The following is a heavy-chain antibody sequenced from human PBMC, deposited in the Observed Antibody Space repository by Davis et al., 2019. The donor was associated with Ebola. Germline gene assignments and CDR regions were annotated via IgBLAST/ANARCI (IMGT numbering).Heavy chain of an antibody. CDR3: ARDLGGYSYRSDP. Sequence: AASVTVSCNASGSTFISYAISWVRQAPGQGLEWMGRIIPILGIANYAQKFHGRVTITADKSTSTAYMELSSLRSEDTAVYYCARDLGGYSYRSDPWGQGTLVTVSS. CDR1: GSTFISYA. J-gene: IGHJ5*02. V-gene: IGHV1-69*04. CDR2: IIPILGIA. D-gene: IGHD5-18*01.